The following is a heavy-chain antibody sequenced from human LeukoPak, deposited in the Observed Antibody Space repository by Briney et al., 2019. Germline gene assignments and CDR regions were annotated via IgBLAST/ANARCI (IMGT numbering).Heavy chain of an antibody. Sequence: ASVKVSCKASGYTFTSYGISWVRQAPGQGLEWMGWISAYNGNTNYAQKFQGRVTMTRDTSISTAYMELSRLRSDDTAVYYCASSWDEDGGMTTTNPWGQGTLVTVSS. V-gene: IGHV1-18*01. CDR1: GYTFTSYG. CDR3: ASSWDEDGGMTTTNP. D-gene: IGHD4-17*01. CDR2: ISAYNGNT. J-gene: IGHJ5*02.